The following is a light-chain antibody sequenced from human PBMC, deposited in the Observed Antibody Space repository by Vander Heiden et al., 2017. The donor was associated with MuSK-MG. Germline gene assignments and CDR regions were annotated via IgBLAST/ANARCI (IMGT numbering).Light chain of an antibody. J-gene: IGKJ5*01. CDR2: DAS. Sequence: IVFTQSPATLSSAPGERATPSCRASQSVSSYLAWYQQKPGQAPRLLIYDASSRATGIPARFSGSGSGTDFTLTISSLEPEDFAVYYCQQRSNWLETFGQGTRLEIK. CDR3: QQRSNWLET. V-gene: IGKV3-11*01. CDR1: QSVSSY.